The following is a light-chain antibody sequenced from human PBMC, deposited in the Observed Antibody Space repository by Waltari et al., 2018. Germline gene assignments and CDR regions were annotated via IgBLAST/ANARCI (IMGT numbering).Light chain of an antibody. Sequence: SYELTQPPSVSVSPGQTARITCSGHELPRKYAYWFQQKSGQAPRLVIFEDTKRPSGTPGGFSGSSSGTVATLTITGAQVDDEADYYCYSSDSTGLRVFGGGTTVVVL. CDR1: ELPRKY. CDR3: YSSDSTGLRV. CDR2: EDT. J-gene: IGLJ1*01. V-gene: IGLV3-10*01.